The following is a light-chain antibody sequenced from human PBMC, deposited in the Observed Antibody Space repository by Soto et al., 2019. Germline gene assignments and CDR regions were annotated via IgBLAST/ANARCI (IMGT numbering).Light chain of an antibody. CDR3: QQYNNWPRT. J-gene: IGKJ1*01. V-gene: IGKV3-15*01. CDR1: QSVSSN. CDR2: GAS. Sequence: EILMTQSPATLSVSPGERATLSCRASQSVSSNLACYQQKPGQAPRLLIYGASTRANGIPARFSGSGSGTEFTLTISSLQSEDFAVYYGQQYNNWPRTFGQGTNVEIK.